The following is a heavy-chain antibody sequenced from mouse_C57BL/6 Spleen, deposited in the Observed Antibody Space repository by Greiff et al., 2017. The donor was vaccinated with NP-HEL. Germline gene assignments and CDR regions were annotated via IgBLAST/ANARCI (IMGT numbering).Heavy chain of an antibody. J-gene: IGHJ1*03. CDR1: GYTFTDYY. V-gene: IGHV1-26*01. CDR3: ARSGSNYWYFDV. Sequence: VQLQQSGPELVKPGASVKISCKASGYTFTDYYMNWVKQSHGKSLEWIGDINPNNGGTSYNQKFKGKATLTVAKSSSTAYMELRSRTSEDSAVYYCARSGSNYWYFDVWGTGTTVTVSS. D-gene: IGHD2-5*01. CDR2: INPNNGGT.